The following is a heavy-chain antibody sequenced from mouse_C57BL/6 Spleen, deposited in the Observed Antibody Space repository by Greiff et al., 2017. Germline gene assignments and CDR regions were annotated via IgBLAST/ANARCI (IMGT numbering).Heavy chain of an antibody. D-gene: IGHD4-1*01. CDR2: ISNLAYSI. CDR1: GFTFSDYG. V-gene: IGHV5-15*04. Sequence: EVKVEESGGGLVQPGGSLKLSCAASGFTFSDYGMAWVRQAPRKGPEWVAFISNLAYSIYYADTVTGRFTISRENAKNTLYLEMSSLRSEDTAMDYCARIWDVEDAMDYWGQGTSVTVSS. CDR3: ARIWDVEDAMDY. J-gene: IGHJ4*01.